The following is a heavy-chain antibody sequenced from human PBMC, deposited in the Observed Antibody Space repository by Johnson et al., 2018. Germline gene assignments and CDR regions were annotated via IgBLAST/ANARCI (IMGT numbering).Heavy chain of an antibody. J-gene: IGHJ3*02. CDR1: GFTFSRDA. CDR2: ISGSGGTT. D-gene: IGHD6-19*01. V-gene: IGHV3-23*04. CDR3: AKGGGFDRSGWLPGLQNGYDAFDI. Sequence: VQLVQSGGGLVQXGGSLRLXCAASGFTFSRDAMSWVRQAPGKGLEWVSAISGSGGTTFYADSVKGRFTISRDNSKTTLYLQMKNLGAEDTATYYWAKGGGFDRSGWLPGLQNGYDAFDIWGQGTVVTVSS.